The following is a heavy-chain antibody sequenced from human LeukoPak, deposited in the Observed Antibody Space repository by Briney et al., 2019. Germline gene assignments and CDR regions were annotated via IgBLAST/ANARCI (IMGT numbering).Heavy chain of an antibody. D-gene: IGHD6-19*01. CDR1: GGSISSSSYY. V-gene: IGHV4-39*07. Sequence: PSETLSLTCTVSGGSISSSSYYWGWIRQPPGKGLEWIGSIYYSGSTYYNPSLKSRVTISVDTSKDQFSLKLSSVTAADTAVYYCAREGYSSGWYDYWGQGTLVTVSS. CDR3: AREGYSSGWYDY. CDR2: IYYSGST. J-gene: IGHJ4*02.